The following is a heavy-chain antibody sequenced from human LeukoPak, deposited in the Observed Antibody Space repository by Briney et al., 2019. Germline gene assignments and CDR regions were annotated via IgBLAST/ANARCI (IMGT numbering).Heavy chain of an antibody. D-gene: IGHD3-10*01. CDR3: ARDWGSGSYYYGMDV. Sequence: SETLSLTCAVYGGSFSGYYWSWIRQPPGKGLEWIGEINHSGSTNYNPSLRSRVTMSVDTSKNQFSLKLNSVTAADTAVYYCARDWGSGSYYYGMDVWGQGTTVTVSS. CDR1: GGSFSGYY. CDR2: INHSGST. J-gene: IGHJ6*02. V-gene: IGHV4-34*01.